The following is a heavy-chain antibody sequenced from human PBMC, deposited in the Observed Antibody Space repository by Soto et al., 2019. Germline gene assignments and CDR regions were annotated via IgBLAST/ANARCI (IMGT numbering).Heavy chain of an antibody. J-gene: IGHJ4*02. CDR1: GFTFSDYY. CDR3: ARDLGYYDSSGYFDY. CDR2: ISSSGDII. D-gene: IGHD3-22*01. V-gene: IGHV3-11*01. Sequence: GGSLRLSCAASGFTFSDYYMSWIRQAPGKGLEWVSHISSSGDIIYYADSVKGRFTISRDNAKNSLYLQMNSLRAEDTAVYYCARDLGYYDSSGYFDYWGQGTLVTVSP.